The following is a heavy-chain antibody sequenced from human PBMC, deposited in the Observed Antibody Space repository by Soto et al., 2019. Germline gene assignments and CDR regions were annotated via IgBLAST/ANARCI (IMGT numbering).Heavy chain of an antibody. V-gene: IGHV4-39*01. CDR3: ARRERYYGSSDWFDP. D-gene: IGHD3-10*01. Sequence: SGSLSLTCAVSGGSISSFTYYWGWIRQPPGQGLVCIGTVYYNENTYYNPSLKSRVTITMDTSKNQFSLNLRSVTASDTAMYFCARRERYYGSSDWFDPWGPGTLVTVSS. J-gene: IGHJ5*02. CDR1: GGSISSFTYY. CDR2: VYYNENT.